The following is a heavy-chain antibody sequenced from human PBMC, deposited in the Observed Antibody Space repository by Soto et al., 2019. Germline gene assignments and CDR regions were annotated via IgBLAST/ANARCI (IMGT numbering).Heavy chain of an antibody. CDR3: ARGPNGDKVDY. CDR1: GGSISSNYYY. D-gene: IGHD7-27*01. CDR2: IYDSGNT. J-gene: IGHJ4*02. Sequence: SETLSLTCTVSGGSISSNYYYWSWIRQSPGTGLEWIGHIYDSGNTYSNPSLKSRVTISIDMSRNQFSLKLSSVTAADTAVYYCARGPNGDKVDYWGQGTLGSVSS. V-gene: IGHV4-30-4*01.